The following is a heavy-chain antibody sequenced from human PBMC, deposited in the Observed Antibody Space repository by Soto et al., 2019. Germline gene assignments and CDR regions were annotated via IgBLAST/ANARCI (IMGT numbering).Heavy chain of an antibody. D-gene: IGHD4-17*01. CDR1: GFIFSSYG. J-gene: IGHJ6*02. V-gene: IGHV3-30*18. CDR2: ISYDGFDK. CDR3: AKVLPSVTTYYYGMDV. Sequence: QVQLVESGGGVVQPGRSLRLSCAASGFIFSSYGMHWVRQAPGKGLEWVAVISYDGFDKYYTDSVKGRLTISRDNSKNTLYLQMNSLRAEDTAVYYCAKVLPSVTTYYYGMDVWGQGTTVTVSS.